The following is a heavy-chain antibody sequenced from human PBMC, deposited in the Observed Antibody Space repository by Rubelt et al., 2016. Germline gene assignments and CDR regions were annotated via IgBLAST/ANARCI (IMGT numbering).Heavy chain of an antibody. CDR3: AREHGDYGGY. V-gene: IGHV4-39*02. CDR2: IYYSGST. J-gene: IGHJ4*02. Sequence: WIGSIYYSGSTYYNPSLKSRVTISVDTSKNQFSLKLSSVTAADTAVYYCAREHGDYGGYWGQGTLVTVSS. D-gene: IGHD4-17*01.